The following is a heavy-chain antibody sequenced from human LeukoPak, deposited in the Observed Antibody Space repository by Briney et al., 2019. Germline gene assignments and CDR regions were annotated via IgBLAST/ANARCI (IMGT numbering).Heavy chain of an antibody. V-gene: IGHV3-48*01. J-gene: IGHJ4*02. CDR1: GFIFSSYG. Sequence: GGSLRLSYAASGFIFSSYGMHWVRRAPGKGLEWVSYISSSSSTICYADSVKGRFTISRDNAKNSLYLQMNSLRAEDTAVYYCARSSSGWYSFVVLWGQGTLVTVSS. CDR3: ARSSSGWYSFVVL. D-gene: IGHD6-19*01. CDR2: ISSSSSTI.